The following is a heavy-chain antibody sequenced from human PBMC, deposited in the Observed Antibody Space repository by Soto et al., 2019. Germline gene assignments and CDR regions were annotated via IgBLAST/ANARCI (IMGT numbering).Heavy chain of an antibody. CDR2: ISSSSSYI. CDR1: GFTFSSYS. V-gene: IGHV3-21*01. CDR3: ARDSDSSSPSIGYYGMDV. J-gene: IGHJ6*02. D-gene: IGHD6-13*01. Sequence: PGGSLRLSCAASGFTFSSYSMNWVRQAPGKGLEWVSSISSSSSYIYYADSVKGRFTISRDNAKNSLYLQMNSLRAEDTAVYYCARDSDSSSPSIGYYGMDVWGQGTTVTVSS.